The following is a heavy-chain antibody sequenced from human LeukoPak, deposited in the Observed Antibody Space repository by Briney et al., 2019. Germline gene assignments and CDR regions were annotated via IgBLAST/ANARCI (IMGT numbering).Heavy chain of an antibody. CDR2: LSGSGDST. V-gene: IGHV3-23*01. CDR1: GFPFFNYA. Sequence: GGAPRLSFSASGFPFFNYALSWGRPAPGEGVGWVPTLSGSGDSTYYADSVKGRFTISRDSSMETLYLQMNSLRAEDTATYFCAKRLSFGVAIGDFDYWGQGTLVTVSS. D-gene: IGHD3-3*01. J-gene: IGHJ4*02. CDR3: AKRLSFGVAIGDFDY.